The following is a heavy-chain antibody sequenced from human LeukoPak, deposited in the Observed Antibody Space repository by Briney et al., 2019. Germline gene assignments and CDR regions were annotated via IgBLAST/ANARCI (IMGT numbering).Heavy chain of an antibody. J-gene: IGHJ4*02. CDR3: ARESGSYEIDY. D-gene: IGHD1-26*01. Sequence: PSETLSLTCTVSGYSISSGYYWGWIRQPPGKGLEWIGSIYHSGSTYYNPSLKSRVTISVDTSKNQFSLKLSSVTAADTAVYYCARESGSYEIDYWGQGTLVTVSS. V-gene: IGHV4-38-2*02. CDR1: GYSISSGYY. CDR2: IYHSGST.